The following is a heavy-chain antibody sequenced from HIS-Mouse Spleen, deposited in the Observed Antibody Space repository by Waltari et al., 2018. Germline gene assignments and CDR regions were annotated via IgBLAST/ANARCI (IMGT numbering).Heavy chain of an antibody. CDR1: GYTFTGYY. CDR3: ASVRVVPAY. CDR2: SHPNRGGT. J-gene: IGHJ4*02. V-gene: IGHV1-2*02. D-gene: IGHD2-2*01. Sequence: QVQLVQSGAEVKKPGASVKVSCKASGYTFTGYYMHWVRQAPGQGLEWVGWSHPNRGGTNYAKKVQGRVTMTRDTSISTAYMELSRLRSDDTAVYYCASVRVVPAYWGQGTLVTVSS.